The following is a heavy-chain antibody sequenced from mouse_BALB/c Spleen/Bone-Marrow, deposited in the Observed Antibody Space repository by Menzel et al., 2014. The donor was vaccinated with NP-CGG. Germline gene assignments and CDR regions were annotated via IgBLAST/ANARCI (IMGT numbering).Heavy chain of an antibody. CDR2: IYPGDGDT. Sequence: QVQLQQSGAELARPGASVNLSCMASGYTFTSYWMQWVKQRPGQGLEWIGAIYPGDGDTRYTQKFKGKATLTADKSSSTAYMQLSSLASEDSAVYYCAAYYGSSYWAMDYWGQGTSVTVSS. CDR1: GYTFTSYW. J-gene: IGHJ4*01. CDR3: AAYYGSSYWAMDY. D-gene: IGHD1-1*01. V-gene: IGHV1-87*01.